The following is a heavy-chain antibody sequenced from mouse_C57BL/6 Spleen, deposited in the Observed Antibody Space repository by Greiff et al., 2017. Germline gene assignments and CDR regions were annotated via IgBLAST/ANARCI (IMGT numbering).Heavy chain of an antibody. D-gene: IGHD2-4*01. CDR3: ARDDYEFAY. V-gene: IGHV5-4*01. J-gene: IGHJ3*01. CDR2: ISDGGSYT. Sequence: EVKLMESGGGLVKPGGSLKLSCAASGFTFSSYAMSWVRQTPEKRLEWVATISDGGSYTYYPENVKGRFTISRDNAKNNLYLQMSHLKSEDTAMYYCARDDYEFAYWGQGTLVTVSA. CDR1: GFTFSSYA.